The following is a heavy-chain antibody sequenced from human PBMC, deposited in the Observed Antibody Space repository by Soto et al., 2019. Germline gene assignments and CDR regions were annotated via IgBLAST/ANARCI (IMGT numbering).Heavy chain of an antibody. D-gene: IGHD3-22*01. V-gene: IGHV3-33*01. J-gene: IGHJ4*02. CDR1: GFTFSSCG. CDR2: IWYDGSNK. CDR3: ARDYYDRSGNYYLDY. Sequence: QVQLVESGGSWVQPGSTLRLSCSASGFTFSSCGMHWVRQAPGQRLEWVALIWYDGSNKNYADSVKVLITISRDNSKNTLFLQMNRLRVEDTAVYYCARDYYDRSGNYYLDYWGQGNLVTVS.